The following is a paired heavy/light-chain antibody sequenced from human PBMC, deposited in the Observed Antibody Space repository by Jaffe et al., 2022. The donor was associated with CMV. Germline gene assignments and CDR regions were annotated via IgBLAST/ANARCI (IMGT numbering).Light chain of an antibody. J-gene: IGKJ2*01. V-gene: IGKV1-33*01. CDR3: QQYDNLLMYT. CDR1: QDISNY. CDR2: DAS. Sequence: DIQMTQSPSSLSASVGDRVTITCQASQDISNYLNWYQQKPGKAPKLLIYDASNLETGVPSRFSGSGSGTDFTFTISSLQPEDIATYYCQQYDNLLMYTFGQGTKLEIK.
Heavy chain of an antibody. CDR2: ISWNSGSI. D-gene: IGHD1-26*01. V-gene: IGHV3-9*01. J-gene: IGHJ6*02. CDR1: GFTFDDYA. CDR3: AKNQGAVYFADYYYGMDV. Sequence: EVQLVESGGGLVQPGRSLRLSCAASGFTFDDYAMHWVRQAPGKGLEWVSGISWNSGSIGYADSVKGRFTISRDNAKNSLYLQMNSLRAEDTALYYCAKNQGAVYFADYYYGMDVWGQGTTVTVSS.